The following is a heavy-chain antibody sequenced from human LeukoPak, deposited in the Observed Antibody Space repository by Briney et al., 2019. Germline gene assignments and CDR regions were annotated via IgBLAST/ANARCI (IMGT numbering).Heavy chain of an antibody. D-gene: IGHD6-13*01. CDR1: GFTFDDYA. J-gene: IGHJ5*02. V-gene: IGHV3-9*01. CDR3: AKDPGYS. Sequence: GGSLRLSCAASGFTFDDYAMHWVRQAPGKGLEWVSGISWNSGSIGYADSVKGRFAISRDNAKNSLYLQMNSLRAEDTALYYCAKDPGYSWGQGTLVTVSS. CDR2: ISWNSGSI.